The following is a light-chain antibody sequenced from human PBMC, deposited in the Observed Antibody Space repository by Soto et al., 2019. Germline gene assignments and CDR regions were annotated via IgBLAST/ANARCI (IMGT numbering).Light chain of an antibody. CDR3: QQTYTSPLYT. Sequence: DIQMTQSPSSLSASVGDRVTITCRTSQSITNYLNWYQQKPGKAPKLLIYAASTLQSGVPSRFSGSGSGTEFTLTISSLQPGDFASYYCQQTYTSPLYTFGQGTKLEIK. V-gene: IGKV1-39*01. CDR1: QSITNY. CDR2: AAS. J-gene: IGKJ2*01.